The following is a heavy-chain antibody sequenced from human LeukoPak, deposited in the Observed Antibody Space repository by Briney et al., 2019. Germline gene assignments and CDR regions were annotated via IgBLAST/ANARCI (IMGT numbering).Heavy chain of an antibody. D-gene: IGHD4-4*01. V-gene: IGHV4-4*07. CDR1: GGSISSYY. Sequence: SETLSLTCTVSGGSISSYYWSWIRQPAGKGLEWIGRIYTSGSTNYNPSLKSRVTISVDTSKNQFSLKLSSVTAADTAVYYCARGLHGTTGGYYFDYWGQGTLVTVSS. CDR3: ARGLHGTTGGYYFDY. J-gene: IGHJ4*02. CDR2: IYTSGST.